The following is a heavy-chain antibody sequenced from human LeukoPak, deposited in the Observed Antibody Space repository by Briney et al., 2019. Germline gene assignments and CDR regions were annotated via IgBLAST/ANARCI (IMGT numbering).Heavy chain of an antibody. CDR3: AKGAQQQLVYVY. D-gene: IGHD6-13*01. Sequence: SGGSLRLSCAASGFTFSSYEMNWVRQAPGKGLEWVSYISSSGSTIYYADSVKGRFTISRDNSKNTLYLQMNSLRAEDTAVYYCAKGAQQQLVYVYWGQGTLVTVSS. V-gene: IGHV3-48*03. CDR2: ISSSGSTI. CDR1: GFTFSSYE. J-gene: IGHJ4*02.